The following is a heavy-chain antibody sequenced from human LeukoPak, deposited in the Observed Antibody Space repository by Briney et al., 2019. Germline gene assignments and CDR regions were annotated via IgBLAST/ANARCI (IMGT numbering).Heavy chain of an antibody. CDR1: GFTVSSNY. V-gene: IGHV3-53*01. D-gene: IGHD3-10*01. CDR2: IYSGGST. J-gene: IGHJ4*02. Sequence: PGGSLRLSCAASGFTVSSNYMSWVRQAPGKGLEWVSVIYSGGSTYYADSVKGRFTISRDSSKNTLYLQMNSLRAEDTAVYYCARRGPLVRGVIITLDYWGQGTLVTVSS. CDR3: ARRGPLVRGVIITLDY.